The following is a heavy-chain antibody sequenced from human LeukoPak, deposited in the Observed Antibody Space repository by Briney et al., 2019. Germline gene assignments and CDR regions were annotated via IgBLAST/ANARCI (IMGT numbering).Heavy chain of an antibody. V-gene: IGHV3-11*01. CDR1: GFTFSDYH. Sequence: SGGSLRLSCAASGFTFSDYHMSWIRQAPGKGLEWVSYISSSGSTIYYADSVKGRFTISRDNAKNSLYLQMNSLRTEDTALYYCAKDWGDWLLSDDAFDIWGQGTMVTVSS. CDR2: ISSSGSTI. D-gene: IGHD3-9*01. CDR3: AKDWGDWLLSDDAFDI. J-gene: IGHJ3*02.